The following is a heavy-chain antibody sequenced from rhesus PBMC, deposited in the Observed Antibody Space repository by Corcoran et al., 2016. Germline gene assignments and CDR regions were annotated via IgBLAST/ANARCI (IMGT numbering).Heavy chain of an antibody. CDR1: GYSISRGYG. D-gene: IGHD6-19*01. J-gene: IGHJ4*01. CDR3: ARDRGYSSSYYFDY. CDR2: IYGGSGST. Sequence: QVQLQESGPGLVKPSATLSLPCAVSGYSISRGYGWGWLRQPPGQGLGWIGQIYGGSGSTYYNPSLKSRVTVSKDTSKNQFSLKLSSVTAADTAVYYCARDRGYSSSYYFDYWGQGVLVTVSS. V-gene: IGHV4-127*01.